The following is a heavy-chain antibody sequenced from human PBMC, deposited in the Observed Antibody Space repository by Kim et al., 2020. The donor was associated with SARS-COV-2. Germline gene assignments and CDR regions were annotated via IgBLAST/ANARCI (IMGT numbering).Heavy chain of an antibody. CDR2: INHSGST. J-gene: IGHJ4*02. CDR3: ATRPRYSSGWN. D-gene: IGHD6-19*01. Sequence: SETLSLTCAVYGGSFSGYYWSWIRQPPGKGLEWIGEINHSGSTNYNPSLKSRVTISVDTSKNQFSLKLSSVTAADTAVYYCATRPRYSSGWNWGQGTLVTVSS. CDR1: GGSFSGYY. V-gene: IGHV4-34*01.